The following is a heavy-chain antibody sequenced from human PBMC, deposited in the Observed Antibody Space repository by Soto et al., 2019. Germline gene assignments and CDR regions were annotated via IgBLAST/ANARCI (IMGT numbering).Heavy chain of an antibody. V-gene: IGHV3-30-3*01. CDR3: ARARLGYCSGGNCYSPRSFDY. CDR2: ISYDGSSK. Sequence: QVQLVESGGGVVQPGRSLRVSCAASGFTFSSYAMHWVRQAPGKGLEWVAIISYDGSSKNYAESVKGRFTISRDNSKNTLYLQMNSLRAEDTAVYYCARARLGYCSGGNCYSPRSFDYWGQGTLVTVSS. D-gene: IGHD2-15*01. J-gene: IGHJ4*02. CDR1: GFTFSSYA.